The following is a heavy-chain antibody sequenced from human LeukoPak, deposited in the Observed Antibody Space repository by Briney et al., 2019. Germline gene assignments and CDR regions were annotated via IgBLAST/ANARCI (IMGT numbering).Heavy chain of an antibody. CDR3: ASVLRDGYMFYFDY. D-gene: IGHD5-24*01. CDR1: GVSISSGSNY. J-gene: IGHJ4*02. V-gene: IGHV4-39*07. Sequence: SETLSLTCRVSGVSISSGSNYWGWIRQPPGKTLEWIGSIYSSGSTYYNSSLKSRVTISVDTSKNQFSLKLSSVTAADTAVYYCASVLRDGYMFYFDYWGQGTLVTVSS. CDR2: IYSSGST.